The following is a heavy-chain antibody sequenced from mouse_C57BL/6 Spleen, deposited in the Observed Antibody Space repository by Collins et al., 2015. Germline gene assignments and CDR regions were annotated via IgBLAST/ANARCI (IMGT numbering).Heavy chain of an antibody. CDR3: ARRYGNYYAMDY. J-gene: IGHJ4*01. V-gene: IGHV3-2*02. D-gene: IGHD2-1*01. Sequence: DVQLQESGPGLVKPSQSLSLTCTVTGCSITSDYAWNWIRQFPGNKLEWMGYISYSGSTSYNPSLKSRISITRDTSKNQFFLQLNSVTTEDTATYYCARRYGNYYAMDYWGQGTSVTVSS. CDR1: GCSITSDYA. CDR2: ISYSGST.